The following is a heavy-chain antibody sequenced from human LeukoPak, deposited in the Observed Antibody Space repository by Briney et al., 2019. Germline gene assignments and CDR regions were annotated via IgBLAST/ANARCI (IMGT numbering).Heavy chain of an antibody. D-gene: IGHD3-10*01. J-gene: IGHJ5*02. CDR1: GFTFSNYN. CDR3: ARGSGASGPSGRFDP. Sequence: GGSLRLSCAASGFTFSNYNMNWVRQAPGKGLEWVSFISSSSTYILYADSVRGRFTISRDKANNSLYLQMNSLRAEDTAVYYCARGSGASGPSGRFDPWGQGTLVTVSS. CDR2: ISSSSTYI. V-gene: IGHV3-21*01.